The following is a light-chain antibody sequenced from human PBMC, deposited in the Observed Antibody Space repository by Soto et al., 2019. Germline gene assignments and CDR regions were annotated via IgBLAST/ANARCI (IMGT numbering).Light chain of an antibody. CDR1: QGISNY. CDR2: AAS. V-gene: IGKV1-27*01. CDR3: QKYFIVPPT. J-gene: IGKJ1*01. Sequence: DIQMTQSPSSLSASVGERVTISCRASQGISNYVAWYQQKPGKVPRLLIYAASTLQSGVPSRFSGSGSGTDFTLTISSLQPEDVATYYCQKYFIVPPTFGQGTKVELK.